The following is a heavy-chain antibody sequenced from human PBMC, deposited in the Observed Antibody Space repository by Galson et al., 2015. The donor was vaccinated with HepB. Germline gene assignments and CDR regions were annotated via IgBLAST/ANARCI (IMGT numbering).Heavy chain of an antibody. J-gene: IGHJ4*02. Sequence: ETLSLTCTVSGDSITSYYWTWIRQPPGKGLEWIGYIYYSGSTNYNSSLKSRVTISLVTSKNQVSLKLSSVTAADTAVYYCASIAAAGDYFDYWGQGTLVTVSS. CDR2: IYYSGST. D-gene: IGHD6-13*01. V-gene: IGHV4-59*08. CDR3: ASIAAAGDYFDY. CDR1: GDSITSYY.